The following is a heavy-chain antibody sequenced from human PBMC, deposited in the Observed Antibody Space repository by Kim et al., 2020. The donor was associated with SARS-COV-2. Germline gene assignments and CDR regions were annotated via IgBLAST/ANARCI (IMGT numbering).Heavy chain of an antibody. CDR3: ARYGSGSYYTYYFDY. Sequence: SETLSLTCTVSGYSISSGYYWGWIRQPPGKGLEWIGSIYHSGSTYYNPSLKSRVTISVDTSKNQFSLKLSSVTAADTAVYYCARYGSGSYYTYYFDYWGQGTLVTVSS. J-gene: IGHJ4*02. CDR2: IYHSGST. D-gene: IGHD3-10*01. CDR1: GYSISSGYY. V-gene: IGHV4-38-2*02.